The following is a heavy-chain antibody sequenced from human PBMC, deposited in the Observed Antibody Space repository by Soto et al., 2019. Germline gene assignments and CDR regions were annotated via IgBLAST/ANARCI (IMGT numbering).Heavy chain of an antibody. CDR2: INTNTGDT. Sequence: GASVKFSWKTSGYTFTGYHIHWVRQAPGQGLEWMGWINTNTGDTNYAQKFQGWVTMTRDTSINTAYVQLSRLTSDDTAVYYCARWVGASNWFDPWGQGTLVTVSS. V-gene: IGHV1-2*04. CDR3: ARWVGASNWFDP. D-gene: IGHD1-26*01. J-gene: IGHJ5*02. CDR1: GYTFTGYH.